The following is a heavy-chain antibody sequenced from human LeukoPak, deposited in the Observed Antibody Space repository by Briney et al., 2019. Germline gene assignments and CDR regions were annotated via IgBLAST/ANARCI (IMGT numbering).Heavy chain of an antibody. Sequence: GRSLRLSCAASGFTFSSYAMHWVRQAPGKGLEWVAVISYDGSNKYYADSMKGRFTISRDNSKNTLYLQMNSLRAEDTAVYYCARDKTMIVVVTYYYGMDVWGQGTTVTVSS. CDR2: ISYDGSNK. CDR1: GFTFSSYA. D-gene: IGHD3-22*01. CDR3: ARDKTMIVVVTYYYGMDV. V-gene: IGHV3-30-3*01. J-gene: IGHJ6*02.